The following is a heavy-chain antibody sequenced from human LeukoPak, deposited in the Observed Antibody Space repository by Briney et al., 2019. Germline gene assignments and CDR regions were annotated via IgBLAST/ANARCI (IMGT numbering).Heavy chain of an antibody. Sequence: SETLSLTCTDSGGSISSYYWSWIRQPPGKGLEWIGYIYYSGSTNYNPSLKSRVTISVDTSKNQFSLKLSSVTAADTAVYYCARDRSEGYYFDYWGQGTLVTVSS. J-gene: IGHJ4*02. V-gene: IGHV4-59*01. CDR2: IYYSGST. CDR3: ARDRSEGYYFDY. CDR1: GGSISSYY.